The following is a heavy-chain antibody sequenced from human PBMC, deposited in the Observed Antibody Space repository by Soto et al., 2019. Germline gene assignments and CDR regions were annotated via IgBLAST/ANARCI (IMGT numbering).Heavy chain of an antibody. CDR1: GFTFSSYA. J-gene: IGHJ5*02. Sequence: GGSLRLSCAASGFTFSSYAMSWVRQAPGKGLEWVSAISGSGGSTYYADPAKGRFTISRDNSKNTLYLQMNSLRAEDTAVYYCAKATARFRWGGSQFDPWGQGTLVTVSS. CDR2: ISGSGGST. CDR3: AKATARFRWGGSQFDP. D-gene: IGHD3-16*01. V-gene: IGHV3-23*01.